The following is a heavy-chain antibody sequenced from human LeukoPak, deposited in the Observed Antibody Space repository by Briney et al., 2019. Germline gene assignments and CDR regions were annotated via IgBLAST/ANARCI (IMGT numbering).Heavy chain of an antibody. J-gene: IGHJ5*02. CDR2: INHSGST. CDR3: ARAYSSGWRQTNWFDP. CDR1: GGSFSGYY. Sequence: PSETLSLTCAVYGGSFSGYYWSWIRQPPGKGLEWIGEINHSGSTNYNPSLKSRVTISVDTSKNQFSLRLSSVTAADTAVYYCARAYSSGWRQTNWFDPWGQGTLVTVSS. V-gene: IGHV4-34*01. D-gene: IGHD6-19*01.